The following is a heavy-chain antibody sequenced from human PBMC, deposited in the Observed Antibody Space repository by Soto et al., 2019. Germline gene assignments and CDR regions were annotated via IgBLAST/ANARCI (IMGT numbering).Heavy chain of an antibody. Sequence: QVQLVQSGAEVKKPGASVKVSCKASGDTFTDYYIHWVRQAPGQGLEWMGTVNPSGGHTTYAQHFLGRSAMTRDTSTSTLYMELTSLTSEDTGVYYCARGGHVVVVTAALDFWGQGPLVTVSS. CDR1: GDTFTDYY. CDR3: ARGGHVVVVTAALDF. CDR2: VNPSGGHT. D-gene: IGHD2-21*02. V-gene: IGHV1-46*01. J-gene: IGHJ4*02.